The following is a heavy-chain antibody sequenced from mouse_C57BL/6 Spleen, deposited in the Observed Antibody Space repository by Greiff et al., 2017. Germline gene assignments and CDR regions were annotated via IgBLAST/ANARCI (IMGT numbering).Heavy chain of an antibody. CDR2: IDPENGDT. D-gene: IGHD3-2*02. V-gene: IGHV14-4*01. J-gene: IGHJ4*01. CDR3: TTFRGYAMDY. CDR1: GFNIKDDY. Sequence: EVQLQQSGAELVRPGASVKLSCTASGFNIKDDYMHWVKQRPEQGLEWIGWIDPENGDTEYASKFQGKATITADTSSNTAYLQLSSLTSEDTAVYYCTTFRGYAMDYWGQGTSVTVSS.